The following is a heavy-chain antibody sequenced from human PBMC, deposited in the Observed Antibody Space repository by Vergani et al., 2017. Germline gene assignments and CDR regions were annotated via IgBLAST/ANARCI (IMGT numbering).Heavy chain of an antibody. CDR2: IKQDGSEK. D-gene: IGHD2-8*01. Sequence: EVQLVESGGGLVKPGGSLRLSCAASGFTFSSYWMSWVRQAPGKGLEWVANIKQDGSEKYYVDSVKGRFTISRDNSKNTLYLQMNSLRAEDTAVYYCAREGCTNGVCYTPSPSDYWGQGTLVTVSS. CDR3: AREGCTNGVCYTPSPSDY. J-gene: IGHJ4*02. V-gene: IGHV3-7*01. CDR1: GFTFSSYW.